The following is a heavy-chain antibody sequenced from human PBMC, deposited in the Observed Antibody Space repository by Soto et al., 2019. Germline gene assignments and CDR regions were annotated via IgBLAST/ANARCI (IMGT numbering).Heavy chain of an antibody. J-gene: IGHJ5*02. CDR3: ARDSFDILTGYPTPGWFDP. D-gene: IGHD3-9*01. Sequence: ASVKVSCKASGGTFSSYAISWVRRAPGQGLEWMGGIIPIFGTANYAQKFQGRVTITADESASTAYMELSSLRSEDTAVYYCARDSFDILTGYPTPGWFDPWGQGTLVTVSS. V-gene: IGHV1-69*13. CDR2: IIPIFGTA. CDR1: GGTFSSYA.